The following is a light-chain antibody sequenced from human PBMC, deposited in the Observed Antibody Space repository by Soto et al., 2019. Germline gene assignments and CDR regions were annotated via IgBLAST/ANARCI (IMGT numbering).Light chain of an antibody. V-gene: IGKV3-20*01. CDR2: GAS. J-gene: IGKJ5*01. CDR1: QSVSSSY. Sequence: EIVLTQSPGTLSLSPGERATLSCRASQSVSSSYLAWYQQKPGQAPRLLIYGASGRATGIPDRFSGSESGTDFNLTISRLEPEDFAVYYCQQYGSSPPVTFGQGTRLEIK. CDR3: QQYGSSPPVT.